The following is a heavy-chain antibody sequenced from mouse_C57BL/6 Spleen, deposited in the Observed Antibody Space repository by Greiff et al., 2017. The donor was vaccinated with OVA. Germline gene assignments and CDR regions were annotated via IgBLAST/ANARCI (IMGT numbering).Heavy chain of an antibody. D-gene: IGHD2-2*01. CDR2: IWSDGST. V-gene: IGHV2-6-1*01. Sequence: VQGVESGPGLVAPSQSLSITCTVSGFSLTSYGVHWVRQPPGKGLEWLVVIWSDGSTTYNSALKSRLSISKDNSKSQVFLKMNSLQTDDTAMYYCARHRDYGYDEGYYFDYWGQGTTLTVSS. CDR3: ARHRDYGYDEGYYFDY. CDR1: GFSLTSYG. J-gene: IGHJ2*01.